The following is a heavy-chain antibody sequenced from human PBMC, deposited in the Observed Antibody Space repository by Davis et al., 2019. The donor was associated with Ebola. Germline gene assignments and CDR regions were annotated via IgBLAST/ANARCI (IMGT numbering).Heavy chain of an antibody. J-gene: IGHJ5*02. Sequence: ASVKVSCKASGGTFSSYAISWVRQAPGQRLEWMGWISAYNGNTNYAQKLQGRVTMTTDTSASTSYMELSSLRSEDTAVFYCARGKTVAGTRGLSWFDPWGPGTLVTVSS. V-gene: IGHV1-18*01. CDR3: ARGKTVAGTRGLSWFDP. CDR1: GGTFSSYA. CDR2: ISAYNGNT. D-gene: IGHD6-19*01.